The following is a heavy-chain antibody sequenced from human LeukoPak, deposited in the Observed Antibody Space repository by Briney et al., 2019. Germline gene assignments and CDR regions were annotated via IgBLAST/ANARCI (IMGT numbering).Heavy chain of an antibody. CDR1: GFTFSSYS. V-gene: IGHV3-21*01. D-gene: IGHD3-22*01. J-gene: IGHJ4*02. CDR3: ARYDSSGYYLFDY. CDR2: ISSSSSYI. Sequence: GGSLRLPCAASGFTFSSYSMNWVRQAPGKGLEWVSFISSSSSYIYYADSVKGRFTISRDNAKNSLYLQMNSLRAEDTAVYYCARYDSSGYYLFDYWGQGTLVTVSS.